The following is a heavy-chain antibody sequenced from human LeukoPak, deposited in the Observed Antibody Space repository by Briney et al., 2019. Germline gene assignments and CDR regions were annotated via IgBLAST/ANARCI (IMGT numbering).Heavy chain of an antibody. CDR2: IYYSGST. D-gene: IGHD6-6*01. J-gene: IGHJ6*03. CDR3: ARANGSSRHDYYYYMDV. V-gene: IGHV4-59*01. Sequence: SETLSLTCTVSGGSISSYYWSWIRQPPGKGLEWIGYIYYSGSTNYNPSLKSRVTISVDTSKNQFSLKLSSVTAADTAVYYCARANGSSRHDYYYYMDVWGKGTTVTVSS. CDR1: GGSISSYY.